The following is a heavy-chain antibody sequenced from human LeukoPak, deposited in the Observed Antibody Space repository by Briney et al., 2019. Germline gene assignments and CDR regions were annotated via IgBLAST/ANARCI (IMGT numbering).Heavy chain of an antibody. V-gene: IGHV3-7*01. Sequence: GGSLRLSCAASGFTFSSYWMGWVRQAPGKGLEWVANIKQDGSEKYYVDSVKGRFTISRDNAKNSLYLQMNSLRAEDTAVYYCARDLETYYYDSSYFGYWGQGTLVTVSS. CDR1: GFTFSSYW. CDR2: IKQDGSEK. D-gene: IGHD3-22*01. CDR3: ARDLETYYYDSSYFGY. J-gene: IGHJ4*02.